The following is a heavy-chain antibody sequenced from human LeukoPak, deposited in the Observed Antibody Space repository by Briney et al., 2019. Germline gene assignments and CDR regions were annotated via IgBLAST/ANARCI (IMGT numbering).Heavy chain of an antibody. J-gene: IGHJ4*02. CDR1: GVSISSSRYY. CDR2: IYYDGST. D-gene: IGHD3-9*01. Sequence: SETLSLTCTVSGVSISSSRYYWGWIRQPPGKGLEWIGTIYYDGSTYYNPSLKSRVTISVDTSNNQFSLKLTSVTAADTAVYYCARGPKHYDILTGIDYWGQGTLVTVSS. CDR3: ARGPKHYDILTGIDY. V-gene: IGHV4-39*01.